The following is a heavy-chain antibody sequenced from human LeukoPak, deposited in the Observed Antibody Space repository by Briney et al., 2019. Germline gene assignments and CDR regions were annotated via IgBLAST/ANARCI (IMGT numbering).Heavy chain of an antibody. CDR2: ISAYNGNT. V-gene: IGHV1-18*04. CDR1: GYTFTSYG. J-gene: IGHJ4*02. CDR3: AREYREQWLVRFSYFDY. Sequence: ASVKVSCKASGYTFTSYGISWVRQAPGQGLEWMGWISAYNGNTNYAQKLQGRVTMTTDTSTSTAYMELRSLRPDDTAVYYCAREYREQWLVRFSYFDYWGQGTLVTVSS. D-gene: IGHD6-19*01.